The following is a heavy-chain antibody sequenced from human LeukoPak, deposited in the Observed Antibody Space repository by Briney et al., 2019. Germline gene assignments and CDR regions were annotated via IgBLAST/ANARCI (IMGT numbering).Heavy chain of an antibody. CDR1: VYTFTDYY. D-gene: IGHD3-16*01. Sequence: ASVKVSCKASVYTFTDYYMHWVRQAPGQGLEWMGWINPNSGGTDYTQKFQGRVTMTRDTSISTAYMELSRLRSDDTAVYYCARVRYRLAETYIDYWGQGTLVTVSS. J-gene: IGHJ4*02. V-gene: IGHV1-2*02. CDR3: ARVRYRLAETYIDY. CDR2: INPNSGGT.